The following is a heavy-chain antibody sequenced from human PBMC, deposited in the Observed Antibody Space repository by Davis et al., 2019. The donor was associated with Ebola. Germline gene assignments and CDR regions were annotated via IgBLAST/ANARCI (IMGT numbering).Heavy chain of an antibody. CDR1: GGSISSYY. J-gene: IGHJ4*02. D-gene: IGHD2-21*01. CDR2: IYYSGST. V-gene: IGHV4-59*01. Sequence: MPSETLSLTCTVSGGSISSYYWSWIRQPPGKGLEWIGYIYYSGSTNYNPSLKSRVTISVDTSKNQFSLKLSSVTAADTAVYYCARRHIVVVIAIDYWGQGTLVTVSS. CDR3: ARRHIVVVIAIDY.